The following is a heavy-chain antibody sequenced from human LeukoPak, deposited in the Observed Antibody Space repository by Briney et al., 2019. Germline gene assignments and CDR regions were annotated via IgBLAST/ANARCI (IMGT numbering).Heavy chain of an antibody. V-gene: IGHV1-69*01. CDR3: ARDPLDDRKRAFDY. CDR1: GGTFSSYA. CDR2: IIPIFGTA. D-gene: IGHD1-14*01. Sequence: ASVKVSCKASGGTFSSYAISWVRQAPGQELEWMGGIIPIFGTANYAQKFQGRVTITADESTSTAYMELSSLRSEDTAVYYCARDPLDDRKRAFDYWGQGTLVTVSS. J-gene: IGHJ4*02.